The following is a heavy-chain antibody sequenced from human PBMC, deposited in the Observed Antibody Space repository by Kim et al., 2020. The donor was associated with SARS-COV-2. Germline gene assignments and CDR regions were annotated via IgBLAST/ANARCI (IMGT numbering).Heavy chain of an antibody. CDR3: ARDVVLRDYYDSSGYFDD. V-gene: IGHV3-23*01. J-gene: IGHJ4*02. D-gene: IGHD3-22*01. Sequence: KGRFTISRDNSKNTLYLQMNSLRDEDTAVYYCARDVVLRDYYDSSGYFDDWGQGTLVTVSS.